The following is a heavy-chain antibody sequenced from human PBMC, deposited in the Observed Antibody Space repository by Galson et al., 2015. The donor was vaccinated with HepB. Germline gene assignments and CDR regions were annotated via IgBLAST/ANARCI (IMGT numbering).Heavy chain of an antibody. Sequence: SLRLSCAASGFTFSSYAMHWVRQAPGKGLEWVAVISYDGSNKYYADSVKGRFTISRDNSKNTLYLQMNSLRAEDTAVYYCARGDGSGSYCNGGWFDPWGQGTLVTVSS. CDR3: ARGDGSGSYCNGGWFDP. J-gene: IGHJ5*02. CDR1: GFTFSSYA. CDR2: ISYDGSNK. V-gene: IGHV3-30*04. D-gene: IGHD3-10*01.